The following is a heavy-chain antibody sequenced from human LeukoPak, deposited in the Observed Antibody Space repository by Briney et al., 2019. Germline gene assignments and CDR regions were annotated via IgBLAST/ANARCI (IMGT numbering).Heavy chain of an antibody. J-gene: IGHJ6*02. CDR2: IYPGDSDT. Sequence: NLGESLKISCKGSGYSFTNYWVGWVRQMPGKGLEWMGIIYPGDSDTRYRPSLQGQVTISADKSISTAYLQWSSLKASGTAMYYCARLDSSSWYLKPQPYYYYGMDVWGQGTTVTVSS. D-gene: IGHD6-13*01. V-gene: IGHV5-51*01. CDR1: GYSFTNYW. CDR3: ARLDSSSWYLKPQPYYYYGMDV.